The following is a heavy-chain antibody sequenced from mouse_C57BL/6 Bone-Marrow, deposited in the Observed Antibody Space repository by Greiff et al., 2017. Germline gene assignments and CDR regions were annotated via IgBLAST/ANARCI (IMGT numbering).Heavy chain of an antibody. J-gene: IGHJ3*01. Sequence: QVQLQQSGAELARPGASVKLSCKASGYTFTSYDISWVKQRTGQGLEWIGEIYPRSGNTYYNEKFKGKATLTADKSSSTAYMELRSLTSEDSAVYFCARGLYYDFTWFAYWGQGTLVTVSA. D-gene: IGHD2-4*01. CDR1: GYTFTSYD. CDR2: IYPRSGNT. CDR3: ARGLYYDFTWFAY. V-gene: IGHV1-81*01.